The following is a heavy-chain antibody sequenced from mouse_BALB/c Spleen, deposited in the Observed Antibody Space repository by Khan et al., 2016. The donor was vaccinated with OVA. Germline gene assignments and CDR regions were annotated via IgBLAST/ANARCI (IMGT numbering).Heavy chain of an antibody. V-gene: IGHV1-20*02. CDR1: GYSFTGYF. Sequence: VQLQQSGPELVKPGASVKISCKASGYSFTGYFMNWVMQSHGKSLEWIGRINTHIGETFYNQKFKGKATLTVDESSSTVHMELRSLASEDSAVYYCARKNGSDFVYWGQGTTLTVSS. CDR2: INTHIGET. D-gene: IGHD1-1*01. J-gene: IGHJ2*01. CDR3: ARKNGSDFVY.